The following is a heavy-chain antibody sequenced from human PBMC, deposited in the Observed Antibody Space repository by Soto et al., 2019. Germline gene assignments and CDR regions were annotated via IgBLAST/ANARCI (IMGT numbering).Heavy chain of an antibody. V-gene: IGHV4-39*01. Sequence: QLQLQESGPGLVKPSETLSLTCTVSGGSISSSSYYWGWIRQPPGKGLEWIGSIYYSGSTYYNPSLTSRVTISVDTSKNQFYLKLSSVTAADTAVYYCARGLPGRYDFWSGYSDYYYYYMDVWGKGTTVTVSS. CDR1: GGSISSSSYY. J-gene: IGHJ6*03. CDR3: ARGLPGRYDFWSGYSDYYYYYMDV. CDR2: IYYSGST. D-gene: IGHD3-3*01.